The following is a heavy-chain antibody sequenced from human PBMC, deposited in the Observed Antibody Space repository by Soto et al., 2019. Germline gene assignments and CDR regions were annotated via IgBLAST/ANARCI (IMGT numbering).Heavy chain of an antibody. CDR3: ARTHSHVTPFDS. V-gene: IGHV3-21*01. Sequence: TGGSLRLSCVASGFTFSRSSMSWVRQAPGKGLEWVSYISEGSSFIYYADSVKGRFTVSRDNAKNSLYLQVNSLRAEDTAVYYCARTHSHVTPFDSWGKGTLVTVSS. J-gene: IGHJ4*02. CDR2: ISEGSSFI. D-gene: IGHD2-21*02. CDR1: GFTFSRSS.